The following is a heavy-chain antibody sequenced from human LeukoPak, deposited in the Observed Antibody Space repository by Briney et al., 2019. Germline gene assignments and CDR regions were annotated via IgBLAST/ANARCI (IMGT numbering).Heavy chain of an antibody. CDR1: GFTVSSNY. CDR2: IYSGGST. CDR3: ARDRYKYYYYGMDV. V-gene: IGHV3-66*01. D-gene: IGHD1-1*01. J-gene: IGHJ6*02. Sequence: GGSTRLSCAASGFTVSSNYMSWVRQAPGKGLEWVSVIYSGGSTYYADSVKGRFTISRDNSKNTLYLQMNSLRAEDTAVYYCARDRYKYYYYGMDVWGQGTTVTVSS.